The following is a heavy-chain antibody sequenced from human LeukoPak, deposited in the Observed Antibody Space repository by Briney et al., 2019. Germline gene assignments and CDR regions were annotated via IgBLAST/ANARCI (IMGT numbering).Heavy chain of an antibody. CDR2: IRFDGINK. D-gene: IGHD5-18*01. Sequence: GGSLRLSCAASGFNFSVYGMHWVRQAPGKGLEWVAFIRFDGINKYYADSVKGRFTISRDNSKNTLYLQMNSLRAEDTAVYYCARGTAMVLDYWGQGTLVTVSS. V-gene: IGHV3-30*02. J-gene: IGHJ4*02. CDR1: GFNFSVYG. CDR3: ARGTAMVLDY.